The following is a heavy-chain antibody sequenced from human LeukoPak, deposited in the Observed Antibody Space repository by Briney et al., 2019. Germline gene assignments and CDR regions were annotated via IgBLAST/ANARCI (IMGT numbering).Heavy chain of an antibody. D-gene: IGHD1-14*01. CDR3: ARRTGRRGAFDI. CDR1: GGSISSSSYY. Sequence: PSETLSLTCTVSGGSISSSSYYWGWIRQPPGKGLEWIGYIYYSGSTNYNPSLKSRVTISVDTSKNQFSLKLSSVTAADTAVYYCARRTGRRGAFDIWGQGTMVTVSS. J-gene: IGHJ3*02. CDR2: IYYSGST. V-gene: IGHV4-61*05.